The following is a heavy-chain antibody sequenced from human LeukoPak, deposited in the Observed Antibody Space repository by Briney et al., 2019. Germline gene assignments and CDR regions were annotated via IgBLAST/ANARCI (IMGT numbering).Heavy chain of an antibody. D-gene: IGHD6-19*01. J-gene: IGHJ4*02. CDR1: GGSISSSSYY. CDR2: IYYSGST. CDR3: ARRVYSSGWYVFDY. Sequence: SETLSLTCTVSGGSISSSSYYWGWIRQPPGKGLEWIGSIYYSGSTYYNPSLKSRFTISVDTSKNQFSLKLSSVTAADTAVYYCARRVYSSGWYVFDYWGQGTLVTVSS. V-gene: IGHV4-39*01.